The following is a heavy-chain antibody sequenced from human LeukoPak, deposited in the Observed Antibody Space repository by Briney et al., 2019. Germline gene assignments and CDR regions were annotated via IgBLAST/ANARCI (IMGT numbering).Heavy chain of an antibody. CDR2: IGSDGKT. CDR3: ARGGITIFGNYYYMDV. J-gene: IGHJ6*03. D-gene: IGHD3-3*01. V-gene: IGHV3-23*01. Sequence: GGSLRLSCAASGFTFNNYAMSWVRQAPGKGLEWVSAIGSDGKTYYADSVRGRFTISRDNSKNMLYLQINSLRADDTAVYYCARGGITIFGNYYYMDVWGKGTTVTVSS. CDR1: GFTFNNYA.